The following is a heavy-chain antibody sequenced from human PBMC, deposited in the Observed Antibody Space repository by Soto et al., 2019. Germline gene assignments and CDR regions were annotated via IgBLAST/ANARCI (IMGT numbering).Heavy chain of an antibody. Sequence: PSQTLSLTCTVSGGSISSGGYYWSRIRQHPGKGLEWIGYIYYSGSTYYNPSLKSRVTISVDTSKNQFSLKLSSVTAADTAVYYCARDFSYSGYDSYYYYMDVWXKGTTVTVSS. V-gene: IGHV4-31*03. CDR1: GGSISSGGYY. D-gene: IGHD5-12*01. CDR2: IYYSGST. CDR3: ARDFSYSGYDSYYYYMDV. J-gene: IGHJ6*03.